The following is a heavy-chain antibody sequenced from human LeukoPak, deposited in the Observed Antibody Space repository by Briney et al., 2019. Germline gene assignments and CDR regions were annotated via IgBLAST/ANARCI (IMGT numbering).Heavy chain of an antibody. CDR1: GGSMSSYY. CDR3: ARVYSYYYMDV. J-gene: IGHJ6*03. V-gene: IGHV4-59*01. Sequence: PSETLSLTCTVSGGSMSSYYWSWIRQPPGKGLQWIGYTYYTGSTNYNPSLRSRVTISVDTSKNRFSLKLSSVTAADTAVYYCARVYSYYYMDVWGKGTTVTVSS. CDR2: TYYTGST.